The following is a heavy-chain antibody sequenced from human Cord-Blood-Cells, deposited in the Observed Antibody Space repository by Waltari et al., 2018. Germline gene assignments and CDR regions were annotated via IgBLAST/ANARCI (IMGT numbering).Heavy chain of an antibody. CDR1: GFTFSSYA. J-gene: IGHJ2*01. CDR3: ARARTGYWYFDL. Sequence: QVQLVESGGGVVQPGRSLRLSCAASGFTFSSYAMHWVRQAPGKGVWWVDVISYGGSNNYYANSVVGRFTTARDNSKNTLYLQMNSLSAEDTAVYYCARARTGYWYFDLWGRGTLVTVSS. CDR2: ISYGGSNN. D-gene: IGHD7-27*01. V-gene: IGHV3-30-3*01.